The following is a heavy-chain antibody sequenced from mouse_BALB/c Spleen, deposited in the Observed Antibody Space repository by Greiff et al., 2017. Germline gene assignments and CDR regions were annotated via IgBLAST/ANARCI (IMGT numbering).Heavy chain of an antibody. V-gene: IGHV1-54*01. J-gene: IGHJ3*01. D-gene: IGHD2-1*01. Sequence: QVQLQQSGAELVRPGTSVKVSCKASGYAFTNYLIGWVKQRPGQGLEWIGVINPGSGGTNYNEKFKGKATLTADKSSSTAYMQLSSLTSDDSAVYFCAGGNAWFAYWGQGTLVTVSA. CDR2: INPGSGGT. CDR1: GYAFTNYL. CDR3: AGGNAWFAY.